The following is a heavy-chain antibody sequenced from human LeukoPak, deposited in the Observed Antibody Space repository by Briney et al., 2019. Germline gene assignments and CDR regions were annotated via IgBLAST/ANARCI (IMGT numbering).Heavy chain of an antibody. CDR2: INPNSGGT. V-gene: IGHV1-2*02. Sequence: RASVKVSCKASGYTFTGYYMHWVRQAPGQGLEWMGWINPNSGGTNYAQKFQGRVTMTRDTSISTAYMELSRLRSDDTAVCYCAREQTTVVTPMVAFDIWGQGTMVTVSS. D-gene: IGHD4-23*01. CDR1: GYTFTGYY. CDR3: AREQTTVVTPMVAFDI. J-gene: IGHJ3*02.